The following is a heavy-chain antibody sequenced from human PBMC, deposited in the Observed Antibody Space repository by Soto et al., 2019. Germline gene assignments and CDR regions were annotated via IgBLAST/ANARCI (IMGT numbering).Heavy chain of an antibody. CDR3: TTPRIQLYCTNGVCYQVVFDY. D-gene: IGHD2-8*01. CDR1: GFTFSNAW. J-gene: IGHJ4*02. V-gene: IGHV3-15*07. CDR2: IKSKTDGGTT. Sequence: GGSLRLSCAASGFTFSNAWMNWVRQAPGKGLEWVGRIKSKTDGGTTDYAAPVKGRFTISRDDSKNTRYLQMNSLKTEDTAVYYCTTPRIQLYCTNGVCYQVVFDYWGQGTLVTVSS.